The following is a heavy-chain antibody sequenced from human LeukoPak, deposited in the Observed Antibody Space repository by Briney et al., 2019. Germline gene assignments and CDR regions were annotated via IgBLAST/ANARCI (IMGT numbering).Heavy chain of an antibody. Sequence: SETLSLTCAVYGVSFSGYYWSWIRQPPGKGLEWIGEINHSGSTNYNPSLKSRVTISVDTSKNQFSLKLSSVTAADTAVYYCARGGYFDYWGQGTLVTVSS. CDR1: GVSFSGYY. CDR2: INHSGST. J-gene: IGHJ4*02. V-gene: IGHV4-34*01. CDR3: ARGGYFDY.